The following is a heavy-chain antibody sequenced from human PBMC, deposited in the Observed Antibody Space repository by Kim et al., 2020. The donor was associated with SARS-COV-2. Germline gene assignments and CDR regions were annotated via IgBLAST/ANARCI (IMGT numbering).Heavy chain of an antibody. CDR2: IKQDGSEK. J-gene: IGHJ6*02. CDR1: GFTFSSYW. V-gene: IGHV3-7*03. Sequence: GGSLRLSCAASGFTFSSYWMSWVRQAPGKGLEWVANIKQDGSEKYYVDSVKGRFTISRDNAKNSLYLQMNSLRAEDTAVYYCARDSSGWTYYYYYYGMDVWGQGTTVTVSS. CDR3: ARDSSGWTYYYYYYGMDV. D-gene: IGHD6-19*01.